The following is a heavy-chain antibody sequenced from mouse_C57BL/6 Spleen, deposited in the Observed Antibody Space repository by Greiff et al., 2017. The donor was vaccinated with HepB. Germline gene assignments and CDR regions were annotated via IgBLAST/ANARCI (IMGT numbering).Heavy chain of an antibody. D-gene: IGHD2-4*01. Sequence: QVQLQQPGAELVKPGASVKVSCKASGYTFTSYWMHWVKQRPGQGLEWIGRIHPSDSDTNYNQKFKGKATLTVDKSSSTAYMQRSSLTSEDSAVYYCAFFYYDYLYAMDYWGQGTSVTVSS. CDR1: GYTFTSYW. CDR2: IHPSDSDT. CDR3: AFFYYDYLYAMDY. V-gene: IGHV1-74*01. J-gene: IGHJ4*01.